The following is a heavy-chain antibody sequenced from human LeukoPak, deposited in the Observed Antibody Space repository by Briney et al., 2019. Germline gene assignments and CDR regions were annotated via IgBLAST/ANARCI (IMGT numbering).Heavy chain of an antibody. CDR2: IIPIFGTA. D-gene: IGHD4-11*01. Sequence: SVKVSCKASGGTFSSYAISWVRQAPGQGLEWMGRIIPIFGTANYAQKFQGRVTITTDESTSTAYMELSSLRSEDTAVYYCAREESNQRGNYYYYMDVWGKGTTVTVS. J-gene: IGHJ6*03. CDR3: AREESNQRGNYYYYMDV. V-gene: IGHV1-69*05. CDR1: GGTFSSYA.